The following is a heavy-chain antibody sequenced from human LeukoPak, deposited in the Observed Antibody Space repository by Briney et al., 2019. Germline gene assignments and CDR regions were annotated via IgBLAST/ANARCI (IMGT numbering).Heavy chain of an antibody. J-gene: IGHJ6*03. Sequence: PSETLSLTCAVYVRSFSGYYGSWIRQPPGKGLEWIGAINYSGSTNYDPSLKSRVTISVDTSKNQFSLKLSSVSAADTAVYYCARTTEAHSWQTRYYSSYMDVWGKGTPVTVSS. CDR1: VRSFSGYY. D-gene: IGHD6-13*01. V-gene: IGHV4-34*01. CDR2: INYSGST. CDR3: ARTTEAHSWQTRYYSSYMDV.